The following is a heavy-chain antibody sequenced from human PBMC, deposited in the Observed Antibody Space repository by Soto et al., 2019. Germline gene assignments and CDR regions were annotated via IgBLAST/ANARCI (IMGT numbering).Heavy chain of an antibody. V-gene: IGHV1-8*01. CDR1: GYTFTSYD. D-gene: IGHD6-13*01. J-gene: IGHJ5*02. CDR3: ATSGQLVHWFDP. CDR2: MNPNSGNT. Sequence: ASVKVSCKASGYTFTSYDINWVRQATGQGLEWMGWMNPNSGNTGYAQKFQGRVTMTRNTSISTAYMELSSLRSEDTAVYYCATSGQLVHWFDPWGQGTLVTVSS.